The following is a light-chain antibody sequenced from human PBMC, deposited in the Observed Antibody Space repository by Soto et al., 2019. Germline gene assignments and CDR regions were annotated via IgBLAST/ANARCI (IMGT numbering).Light chain of an antibody. V-gene: IGLV2-8*01. CDR3: SSRSGTDILYV. J-gene: IGLJ1*01. CDR1: SSDVGTSNY. Sequence: QSVLTQPPSASGSPGQSVTISCTGTSSDVGTSNYVSWCQQHPGKAPKLMIYEVTKRPSGVPDRFSGSKSGNTASLTVSGLQADDEADYYCSSRSGTDILYVFGTGTKVTVL. CDR2: EVT.